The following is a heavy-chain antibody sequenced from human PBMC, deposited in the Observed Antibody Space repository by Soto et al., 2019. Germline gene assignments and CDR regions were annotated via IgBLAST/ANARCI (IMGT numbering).Heavy chain of an antibody. Sequence: DVQVLESGGDLVQPGESLRLSCAASGFTFSNYAMTWVRQAPGKGLEWVSTMSGSGDSIYYADSVKGRFTISRDNSKNTLYLQMNSVRAYDWAVSYCAPGRQMGHWGQGTLVIVSS. CDR1: GFTFSNYA. D-gene: IGHD7-27*01. J-gene: IGHJ4*02. V-gene: IGHV3-23*01. CDR2: MSGSGDSI. CDR3: APGRQMGH.